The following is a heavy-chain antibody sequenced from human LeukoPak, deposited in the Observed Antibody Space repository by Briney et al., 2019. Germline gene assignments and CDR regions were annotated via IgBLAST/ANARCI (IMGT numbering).Heavy chain of an antibody. J-gene: IGHJ6*02. V-gene: IGHV3-23*01. D-gene: IGHD6-13*01. CDR1: GFTFSSYA. CDR2: ISGSGGST. Sequence: GGSLRLSCAASGFTFSSYAMSWVRQAPGKGLEWVSAISGSGGSTYYADSVKGRFTISRDNSKNTLYLQMNSLRAEDTAVYYCAKVSIAAAAPGDYYYGMDVWGQGTTVTVSS. CDR3: AKVSIAAAAPGDYYYGMDV.